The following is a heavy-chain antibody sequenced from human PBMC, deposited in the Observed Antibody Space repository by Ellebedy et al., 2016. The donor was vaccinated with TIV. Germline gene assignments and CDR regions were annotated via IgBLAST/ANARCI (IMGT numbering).Heavy chain of an antibody. CDR1: GFTFSDYA. V-gene: IGHV1-3*01. Sequence: ASVKVSCXASGFTFSDYAMHWVRQAPGQRPEWMGWINAGVGDTKYSQKFQDRVTITRDTSATTVYMDLSSLRSDDTAVYYCARDPLSVVGIYFEDWGQGTLVTVSS. CDR2: INAGVGDT. CDR3: ARDPLSVVGIYFED. J-gene: IGHJ4*02. D-gene: IGHD2-2*01.